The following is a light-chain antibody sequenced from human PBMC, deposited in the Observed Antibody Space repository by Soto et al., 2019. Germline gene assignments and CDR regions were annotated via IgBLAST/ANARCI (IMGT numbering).Light chain of an antibody. V-gene: IGKV4-1*01. CDR3: QQYYSTPLT. CDR1: QSVLYSSNNKNY. J-gene: IGKJ4*01. CDR2: WAS. Sequence: DIVLTQSPDSLAVSLGERATINCKSSQSVLYSSNNKNYLAWYQQKPGQPPKLLIYWASTRESGVPDRYSRSGSGTDFTHTISSLQAEDVAVYYCQQYYSTPLTFGGGTKVDIK.